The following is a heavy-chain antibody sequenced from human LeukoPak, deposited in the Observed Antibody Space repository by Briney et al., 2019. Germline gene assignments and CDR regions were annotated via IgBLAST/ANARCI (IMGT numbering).Heavy chain of an antibody. Sequence: GGSLRLSCAASGFTLSSYAMSWVRPAPGKGLEWVSGISGSGDSTYYADSVKARFTISRDNSKNTLYLQMNSLSAEDTAVYYCARDDYYFDYWGQGTLVTVSS. CDR1: GFTLSSYA. V-gene: IGHV3-23*01. D-gene: IGHD2-21*02. CDR3: ARDDYYFDY. J-gene: IGHJ4*02. CDR2: ISGSGDST.